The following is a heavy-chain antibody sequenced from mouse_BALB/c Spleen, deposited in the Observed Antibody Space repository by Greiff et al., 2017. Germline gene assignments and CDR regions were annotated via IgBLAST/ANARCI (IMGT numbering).Heavy chain of an antibody. J-gene: IGHJ4*01. D-gene: IGHD1-1*01. CDR2: IYPGNGDT. Sequence: QVQLQQPGAELVKPGASVKMSCKASGYTFTSYNMHWVKQTPGQGLEWIGAIYPGNGDTSYNQKFKGKATLTADKSSSTAYMQLSSLTSEDSAVYYCARGGLLRYPGAMDYWGQGTSVTVSS. CDR3: ARGGLLRYPGAMDY. V-gene: IGHV1-12*01. CDR1: GYTFTSYN.